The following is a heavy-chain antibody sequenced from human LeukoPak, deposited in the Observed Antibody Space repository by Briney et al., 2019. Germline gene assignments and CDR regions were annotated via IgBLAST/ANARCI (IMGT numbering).Heavy chain of an antibody. J-gene: IGHJ3*02. CDR2: IYHSGGT. V-gene: IGHV4-4*02. D-gene: IGHD3-22*01. CDR3: ARAHASGYFDVFDI. Sequence: SETLSLTCAVSGGSISSSTNWWSWVRQPPGKGLEWIGEIYHSGGTNYNPSLKSRITISVDKSQNQFSLKVNSLTAADTAVYYCARAHASGYFDVFDIWGQGTMVTVSS. CDR1: GGSISSSTNW.